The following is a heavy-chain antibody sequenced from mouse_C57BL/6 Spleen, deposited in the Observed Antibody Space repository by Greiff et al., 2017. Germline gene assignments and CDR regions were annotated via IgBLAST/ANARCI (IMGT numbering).Heavy chain of an antibody. V-gene: IGHV1-82*01. J-gene: IGHJ2*01. CDR2: IYPGDGDT. Sequence: QVQLQQSGPELVKPGASVKISCKASGYAFSSSWMNWVKQRPGQGLEWIGRIYPGDGDTNYNGKFKGKATLTADKSSSTAYMQLSSLTSEDSAVYFCASYGSSYFDYWGQGTTLTVSS. CDR1: GYAFSSSW. CDR3: ASYGSSYFDY. D-gene: IGHD1-1*01.